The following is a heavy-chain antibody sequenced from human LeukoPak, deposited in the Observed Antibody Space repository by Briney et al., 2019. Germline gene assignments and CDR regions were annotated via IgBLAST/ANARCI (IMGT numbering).Heavy chain of an antibody. J-gene: IGHJ6*03. D-gene: IGHD3-3*01. CDR3: ARRGYYDFWSGHPLYYYYYMDV. V-gene: IGHV3-11*04. CDR2: ISSSGSTI. Sequence: GSLRLSCAASGFTFSDYYMSWIRQAPGKGLEWVSYISSSGSTIYYADSVKGRFTVSRDNAKNSLYLQMNSLRAEDTAVYYCARRGYYDFWSGHPLYYYYYMDVWGKGTTVTVSS. CDR1: GFTFSDYY.